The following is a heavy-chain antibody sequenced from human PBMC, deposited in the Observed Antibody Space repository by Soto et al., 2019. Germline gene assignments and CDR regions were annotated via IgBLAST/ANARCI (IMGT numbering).Heavy chain of an antibody. CDR2: ISAYNGNT. J-gene: IGHJ4*02. CDR1: GYTFTSYG. D-gene: IGHD3-22*01. Sequence: GASVKVSCKASGYTFTSYGISWVRQAPGQGLEWMGWISAYNGNTNYAQKLQGRVTMTTDTSTSTAYMELRSLRSDDTAVYYCARDQDRDSSGYRPIDYWGQGTLVTVSS. CDR3: ARDQDRDSSGYRPIDY. V-gene: IGHV1-18*04.